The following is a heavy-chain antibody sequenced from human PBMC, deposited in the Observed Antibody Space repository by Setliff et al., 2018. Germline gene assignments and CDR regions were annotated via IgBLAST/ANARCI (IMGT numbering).Heavy chain of an antibody. D-gene: IGHD1-1*01. CDR3: ARTGTYRYFDY. Sequence: ETLSLTCAVSGASLSSGTYYWGGIRQPPGKGLEWIGRIYYRGDTYYNASLKGRLTISVDTAQNQFSLRLTSVTAADTAVYYCARTGTYRYFDYWGQGALVTVSS. J-gene: IGHJ4*02. CDR1: GASLSSGTYY. V-gene: IGHV4-39*01. CDR2: IYYRGDT.